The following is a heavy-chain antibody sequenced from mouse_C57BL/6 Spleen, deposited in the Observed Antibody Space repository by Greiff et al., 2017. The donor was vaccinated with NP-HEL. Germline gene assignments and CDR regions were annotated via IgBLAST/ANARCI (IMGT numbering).Heavy chain of an antibody. D-gene: IGHD1-1*01. CDR1: GYTFTDYN. CDR2: INPNNGGT. V-gene: IGHV1-22*01. CDR3: ARGDYYGSSWSY. Sequence: EVKLQQSGPELVKPGASVKMSCKASGYTFTDYNMHWVKQSHGKSLEWIGYINPNNGGTSYNQKFKGKATLTVNKSSSTAYMELRSLTSEDSAVYHCARGDYYGSSWSYWGQGTTLTVSS. J-gene: IGHJ2*01.